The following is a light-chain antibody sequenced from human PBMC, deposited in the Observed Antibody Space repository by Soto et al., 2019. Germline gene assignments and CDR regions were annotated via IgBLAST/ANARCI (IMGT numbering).Light chain of an antibody. CDR2: KAS. V-gene: IGKV1-5*03. CDR3: QQYNSYPCT. Sequence: DIQMTQSPSTLSASVGDRVTITCRASQSISSWLAWYQQKPGKAPKLLIYKASSLEGGVPSRFSGSGCGTECTLTISSLQPDDFATYYCQQYNSYPCTFGQGTKVEIK. J-gene: IGKJ1*01. CDR1: QSISSW.